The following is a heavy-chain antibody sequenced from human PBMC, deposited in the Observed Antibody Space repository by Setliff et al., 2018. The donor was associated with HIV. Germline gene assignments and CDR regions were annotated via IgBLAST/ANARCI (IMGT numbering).Heavy chain of an antibody. J-gene: IGHJ4*02. CDR3: ATVIAWNDATDC. CDR2: INHSGTT. V-gene: IGHV4-34*01. D-gene: IGHD1-1*01. Sequence: SETLSLTCAVYGGSFSGHYWSWIRQPPGKGLEWIGEINHSGTTNYNPSLKSRVIMSIDTSKNQFSLKLTSVTAADTAVYYCATVIAWNDATDCWGQGTLVTVSS. CDR1: GGSFSGHY.